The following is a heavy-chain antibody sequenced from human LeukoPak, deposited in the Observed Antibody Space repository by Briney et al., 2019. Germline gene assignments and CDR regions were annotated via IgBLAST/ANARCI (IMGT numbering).Heavy chain of an antibody. Sequence: ASVKVSCKASGYTFTNYYIHWVRQAPGQGLEWMGWISPNSGGTNYAQKFQGRVTMTRDTSITTAYMELSRVRSDDTAVYYCARDVDYYFDYWGRGTLVTVSS. V-gene: IGHV1-2*02. CDR2: ISPNSGGT. J-gene: IGHJ4*02. CDR3: ARDVDYYFDY. CDR1: GYTFTNYY.